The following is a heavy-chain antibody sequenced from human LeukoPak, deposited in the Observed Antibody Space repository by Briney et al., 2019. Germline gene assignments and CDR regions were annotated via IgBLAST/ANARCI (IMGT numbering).Heavy chain of an antibody. V-gene: IGHV4-59*01. CDR3: ARERASAGPHFEH. Sequence: SETLSLTCSVSGGSISTYYWGWIRQPPGKGLEWIGYNYNRGTTSYNPSLKSRVTISVDRSKNQFSLSLTSVTAADTAVYYCARERASAGPHFEHWGRGILVTVSS. J-gene: IGHJ4*02. CDR1: GGSISTYY. CDR2: NYNRGTT. D-gene: IGHD6-13*01.